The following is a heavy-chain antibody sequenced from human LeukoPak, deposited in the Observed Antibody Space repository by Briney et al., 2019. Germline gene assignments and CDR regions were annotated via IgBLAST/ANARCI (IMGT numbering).Heavy chain of an antibody. V-gene: IGHV3-23*01. CDR3: AKDVTRSGWYWTPTN. CDR1: GFTFTSYA. J-gene: IGHJ4*02. D-gene: IGHD6-19*01. CDR2: IGGSANNT. Sequence: GSLRLSCAASGFTFTSYAMNWVRQAPGKGLEWVSAIGGSANNTYYADSVKGRFTISRDNAKNSLYLQMNSLRAEDTALYYCAKDVTRSGWYWTPTNWGQGTLVTVSS.